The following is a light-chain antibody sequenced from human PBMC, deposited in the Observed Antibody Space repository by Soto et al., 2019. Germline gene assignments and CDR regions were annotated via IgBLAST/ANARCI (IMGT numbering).Light chain of an antibody. J-gene: IGLJ3*02. CDR2: TDY. V-gene: IGLV1-44*01. CDR3: ASWDDSLSGGV. CDR1: NSNIGTYT. Sequence: QSVLTQPPSASGTPGQRATLSCSGSNSNIGTYTVNWYQQLPGTAPKLLIYTDYQRPSGVPDRFSGSKSGTSASLAISGLQSEDEADYYCASWDDSLSGGVFGGGTKVTVL.